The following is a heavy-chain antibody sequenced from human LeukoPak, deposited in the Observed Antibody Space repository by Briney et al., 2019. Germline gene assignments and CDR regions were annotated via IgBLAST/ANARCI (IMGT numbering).Heavy chain of an antibody. Sequence: ASVKVSCKASGYTFTSYDIIWVRQATGQGLEWMGWMNPNSANTGYAQKFQGRVTMTRNTSISTAYMELSSLRSEDTALYYCAREMNYYDSGSFDYWGQGTLVTVSS. J-gene: IGHJ4*02. CDR2: MNPNSANT. V-gene: IGHV1-8*01. CDR3: AREMNYYDSGSFDY. D-gene: IGHD3-10*01. CDR1: GYTFTSYD.